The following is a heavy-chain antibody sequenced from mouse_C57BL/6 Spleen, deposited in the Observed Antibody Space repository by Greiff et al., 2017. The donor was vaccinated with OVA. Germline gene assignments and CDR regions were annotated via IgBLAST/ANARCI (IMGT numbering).Heavy chain of an antibody. J-gene: IGHJ4*01. V-gene: IGHV5-9*01. Sequence: EVQRVESGGGLVKPGGSLKLSCAASGFTFSSYTMSWVRQTPEKRLEWVATISGGGGNTYYPDSVKGRFTISRDNAKNTLYLQMSSLRSEDTALYYCARQGTSTGYAMDYWGQGTSVTVSS. CDR3: ARQGTSTGYAMDY. D-gene: IGHD4-1*02. CDR2: ISGGGGNT. CDR1: GFTFSSYT.